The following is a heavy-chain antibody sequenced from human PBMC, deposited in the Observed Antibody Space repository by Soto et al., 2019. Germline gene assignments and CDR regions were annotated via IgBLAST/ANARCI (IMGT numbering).Heavy chain of an antibody. CDR1: GLSLSTTGVG. Sequence: QITLKESGPTLVKPTQTLTLTCTFSGLSLSTTGVGVGWIRQPPGKALEWLALIYWDDDKRYSPSLKSRLTITKATSKTQVVLTMTNMHPVDTATYYCVQSRCGGDCLKSYSSHSYYGLDVWGQGTTVTVSS. CDR3: VQSRCGGDCLKSYSSHSYYGLDV. V-gene: IGHV2-5*02. CDR2: IYWDDDK. J-gene: IGHJ6*02. D-gene: IGHD2-21*02.